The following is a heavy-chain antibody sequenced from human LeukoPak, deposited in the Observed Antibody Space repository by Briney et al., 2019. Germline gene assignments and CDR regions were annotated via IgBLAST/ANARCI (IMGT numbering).Heavy chain of an antibody. Sequence: PSETLSLTCTVSGGSISSYYWSWIRQPPGKGLEWIGEINHSGSTNYNPSLKSRVTISVDTSRNQFSLNLSSVTAADTAVYYCARGHIVLMVYARRVWFDPWGQGTLVTVSS. J-gene: IGHJ5*02. D-gene: IGHD2-8*01. V-gene: IGHV4-34*01. CDR1: GGSISSYY. CDR3: ARGHIVLMVYARRVWFDP. CDR2: INHSGST.